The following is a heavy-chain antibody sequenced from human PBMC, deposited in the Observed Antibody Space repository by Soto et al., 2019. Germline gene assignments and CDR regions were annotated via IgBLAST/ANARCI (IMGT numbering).Heavy chain of an antibody. CDR2: ISQSGNT. CDR1: SGSFSGYY. CDR3: ARAPKVSGSSQTRPNF. D-gene: IGHD6-6*01. J-gene: IGHJ4*02. Sequence: PSETLFLTCSIYSGSFSGYYWSLTRQPPGKGLEWIGGISQSGNTNYSPSLKSRVSISIDTSKEQFSLSLASVSAADTAVYYCARAPKVSGSSQTRPNFWARGTLVT. V-gene: IGHV4-34*01.